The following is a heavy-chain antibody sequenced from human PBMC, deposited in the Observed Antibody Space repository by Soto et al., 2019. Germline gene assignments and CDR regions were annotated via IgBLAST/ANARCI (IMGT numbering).Heavy chain of an antibody. V-gene: IGHV3-72*01. CDR2: TRNKANSYTT. D-gene: IGHD3-16*02. CDR1: GFTFSDHY. CDR3: VLRLGELSWDY. J-gene: IGHJ4*02. Sequence: EVQLVESGGGLVQPGGFLRLSCAASGFTFSDHYMDWVRQAPGKGLEWVGRTRNKANSYTTEYAASVKGRFTISRDDSKNSLYLQMNSLKTEDTAVYYCVLRLGELSWDYWGQGTLVTVSS.